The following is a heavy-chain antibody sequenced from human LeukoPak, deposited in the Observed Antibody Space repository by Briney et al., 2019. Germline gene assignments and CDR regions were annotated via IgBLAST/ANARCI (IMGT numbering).Heavy chain of an antibody. CDR3: ARGGSYDILTGSGEYFDY. Sequence: ASVKVSCKASGYTFTSYYMHWVRQAPAQGLEWMGIINPSGGSTSYAQKFQGRVTMTRDMSTSTVYMELTSLRSEDTAVYYCARGGSYDILTGSGEYFDYRGQGALVTVSS. D-gene: IGHD3-9*01. V-gene: IGHV1-46*01. CDR1: GYTFTSYY. J-gene: IGHJ4*02. CDR2: INPSGGST.